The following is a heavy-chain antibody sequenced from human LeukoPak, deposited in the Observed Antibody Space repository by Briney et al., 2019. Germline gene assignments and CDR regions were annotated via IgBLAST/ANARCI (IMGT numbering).Heavy chain of an antibody. CDR3: ARLRNIAMIKDWSSFHFDY. CDR1: GGSISSSSYY. V-gene: IGHV4-39*01. CDR2: IYYSGST. Sequence: SETLSLTCTVSGGSISSSSYYWGWIRQSPGKGLEWIGSIYYSGSTYYNPSLKSRVTISVDTSKNQFSLKLSSVTAADTAVYYCARLRNIAMIKDWSSFHFDYWGQGTLVTVSS. J-gene: IGHJ4*02. D-gene: IGHD5-18*01.